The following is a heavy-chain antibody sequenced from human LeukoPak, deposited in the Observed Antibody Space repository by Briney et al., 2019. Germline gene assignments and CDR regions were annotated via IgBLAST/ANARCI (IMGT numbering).Heavy chain of an antibody. CDR3: ARPEKYGGYDFDY. J-gene: IGHJ4*02. D-gene: IGHD5-12*01. CDR1: GGTFSSYA. V-gene: IGHV1-69*13. CDR2: IIPIFGTA. Sequence: SVKVSCKASGGTFSSYAISWVRQAPGQGFEWMGGIIPIFGTANYAQKFQGRVTITADESTSTAYMELSSLRSEDTAVYYCARPEKYGGYDFDYWGQGTLVTVSS.